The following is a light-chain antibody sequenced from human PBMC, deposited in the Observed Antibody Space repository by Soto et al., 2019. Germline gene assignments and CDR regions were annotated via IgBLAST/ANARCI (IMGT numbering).Light chain of an antibody. CDR1: SSDVGGYNS. CDR3: SSYTSSSTPLWV. CDR2: DVS. Sequence: QSALTQPASVSGSPGQSITISCTGTSSDVGGYNSVSWYQQHPVKAPKLMIYDVSNRPSGVSNRFSGSKSGNTASLTISGLQSEDEADYYCSSYTSSSTPLWVFGGGTKLTVL. V-gene: IGLV2-14*01. J-gene: IGLJ3*02.